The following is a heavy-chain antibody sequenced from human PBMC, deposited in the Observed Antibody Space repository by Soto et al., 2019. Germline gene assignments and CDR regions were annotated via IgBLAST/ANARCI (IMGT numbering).Heavy chain of an antibody. V-gene: IGHV4-30-2*01. CDR3: ARIVASNYYYYGMDV. CDR1: GGSISSGGYS. J-gene: IGHJ6*02. CDR2: IYHSGST. Sequence: PSETLSLTCAVSGGSISSGGYSWSWIRQPPGKGLEWIGYIYHSGSTYYNPSLKSRVTISVDRSKNQFSLKLSSVTAADTAVYYCARIVASNYYYYGMDVWGQGTTVTVSS. D-gene: IGHD5-12*01.